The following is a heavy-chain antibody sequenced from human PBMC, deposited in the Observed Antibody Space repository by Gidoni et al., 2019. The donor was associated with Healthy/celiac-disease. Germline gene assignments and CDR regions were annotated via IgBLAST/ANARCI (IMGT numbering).Heavy chain of an antibody. CDR3: AKADGRWLQLPGFI. CDR2: ISGSGVSK. V-gene: IGHV3-23*01. D-gene: IGHD5-12*01. J-gene: IGHJ4*02. CDR1: GFTVSSYA. Sequence: EVQLLECGGGLVPPGGSLRLSCAAPGFTVSSYAMSWVGQAPGKGLEWVSAISGSGVSKYYADSVKGRFTISRDNSKNTLYLQMNSLRAEDTAVYYCAKADGRWLQLPGFIWGQGTLVTVSS.